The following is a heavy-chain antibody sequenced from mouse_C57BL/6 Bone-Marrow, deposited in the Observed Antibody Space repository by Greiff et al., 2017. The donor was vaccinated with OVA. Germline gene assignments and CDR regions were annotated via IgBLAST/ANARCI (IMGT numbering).Heavy chain of an antibody. CDR3: ARHSRKMLGN. D-gene: IGHD6-1*01. J-gene: IGHJ3*01. CDR1: GFTFSSYG. CDR2: ISSGGGCT. Sequence: EVQLVESGGDLVKPGGSLKLSCTASGFTFSSYGMSWVRQTPDQRLEWVGTISSGGGCTYYPDSVKGRFTISRDKSKNTLYLQMSSLKAEDTARDDCARHSRKMLGNWGQGTLVTVSA. V-gene: IGHV5-6*01.